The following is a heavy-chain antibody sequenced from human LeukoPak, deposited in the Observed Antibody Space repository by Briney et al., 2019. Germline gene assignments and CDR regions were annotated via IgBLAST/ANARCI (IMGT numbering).Heavy chain of an antibody. CDR3: ARDLKPGYYDSSGKLNYFDY. J-gene: IGHJ4*02. D-gene: IGHD3-22*01. CDR2: VSAYNGNT. CDR1: GYTFSSYG. Sequence: ASVKVSCKASGYTFSSYGISWVRQAPGQGLEWMGWVSAYNGNTNYAQKLQGRVTMTTDTSTSTAYMELRSLRSDDTAVYYCARDLKPGYYDSSGKLNYFDYWGQGTLVTVSS. V-gene: IGHV1-18*01.